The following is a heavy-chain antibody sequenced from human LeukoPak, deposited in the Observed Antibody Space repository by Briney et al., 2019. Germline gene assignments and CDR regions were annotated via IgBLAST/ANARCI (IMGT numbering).Heavy chain of an antibody. CDR3: AREDDWADAFDI. D-gene: IGHD3-9*01. Sequence: PSGTLSLTCAVSGGSISSSSWWSWVRQPPGKGLEWIGEVYHSGSPNYNPSFRGRVTILVDKSKNQFSLNLGSLTAADTAVYYCAREDDWADAFDIWGQGTMVTVSS. J-gene: IGHJ3*02. V-gene: IGHV4-4*02. CDR2: VYHSGSP. CDR1: GGSISSSSW.